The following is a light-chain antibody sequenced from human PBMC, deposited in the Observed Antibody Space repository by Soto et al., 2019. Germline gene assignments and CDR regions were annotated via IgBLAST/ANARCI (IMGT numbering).Light chain of an antibody. CDR3: QQYGGPPL. Sequence: EIVLTQSPDTLSLSPGERATLSCRASQSFSGHLAWYQQKPGQAPRLLIYDASKRATGIPARFSGSGFGTDYTLTISSLEPEDFAVYYCQQYGGPPLFGGGTTVEI. CDR1: QSFSGH. J-gene: IGKJ4*01. CDR2: DAS. V-gene: IGKV3-11*01.